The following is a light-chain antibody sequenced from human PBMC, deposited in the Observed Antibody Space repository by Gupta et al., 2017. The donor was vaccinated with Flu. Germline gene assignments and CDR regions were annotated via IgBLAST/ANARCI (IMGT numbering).Light chain of an antibody. J-gene: IGLJ3*02. CDR3: QVCDSSSDHWV. Sequence: YVLTQPPSVSVAPGQTARITWGGNNIGSKSVHWYQQKPGQAPVLVVYDDRDRPSGIPERFSGSNSGNTATLTISRVEAGDEADYYCQVCDSSSDHWVFGGGTKLTVL. CDR2: DDR. V-gene: IGLV3-21*02. CDR1: NIGSKS.